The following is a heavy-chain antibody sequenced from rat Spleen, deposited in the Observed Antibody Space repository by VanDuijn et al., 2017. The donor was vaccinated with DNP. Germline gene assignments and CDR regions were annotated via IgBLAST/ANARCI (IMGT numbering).Heavy chain of an antibody. D-gene: IGHD1-3*01. CDR2: ISYSGST. J-gene: IGHJ4*01. CDR3: ARYGSYSSYAMDA. V-gene: IGHV3-1*01. CDR1: GFSITSSY. Sequence: EVQLQESGPGLVKPSQSLSLTCSVTGFSITSSYRWNWIRKFPGNKMVYIGHISYSGSTSYNPSLKSRISITRDTSKNQFFLQLNSVTTEDTATYYCARYGSYSSYAMDAWGQGTSVTVSS.